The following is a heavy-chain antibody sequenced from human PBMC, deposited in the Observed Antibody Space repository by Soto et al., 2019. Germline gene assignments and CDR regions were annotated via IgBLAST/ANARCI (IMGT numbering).Heavy chain of an antibody. CDR3: ARDMTGADDY. V-gene: IGHV3-74*01. CDR1: GFTFSKYW. D-gene: IGHD3-9*01. J-gene: IGHJ4*02. Sequence: GSLRLSCAGSGFTFSKYWFHWVRQAPGKGLMWVSRIDPYDTGITYADSVKGRFTISRDNARNTLYLQMDSLTAEDTAVYYCARDMTGADDYLGQGTLVTVSS. CDR2: IDPYDTGI.